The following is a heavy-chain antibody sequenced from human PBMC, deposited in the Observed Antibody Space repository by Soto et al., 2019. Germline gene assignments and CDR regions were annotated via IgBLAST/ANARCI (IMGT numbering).Heavy chain of an antibody. CDR2: IIPIFGTA. Sequence: VASVKVSCKASGGTFSSYAISWVRQAPGQGLEWMGGIIPIFGTANYAQKFQGRVTITADESTSTAYMELSSLRSEDTAVYYCARVSEGAFDIWGQGTMVTVSS. CDR1: GGTFSSYA. J-gene: IGHJ3*02. V-gene: IGHV1-69*13. CDR3: ARVSEGAFDI.